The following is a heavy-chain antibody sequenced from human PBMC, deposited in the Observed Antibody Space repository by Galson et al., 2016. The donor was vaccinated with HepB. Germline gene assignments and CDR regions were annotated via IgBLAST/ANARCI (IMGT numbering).Heavy chain of an antibody. Sequence: LRLSCAASGFPFSSYGMHWVRQAPGRGLEWVTVISYDGSNKYYGETVKGRFTVSRDNSKNTLFLQMNILRAEDTAVYYCAKDKKAFGYCSGGSCYSGGMDVWGQGTTVTVSS. CDR3: AKDKKAFGYCSGGSCYSGGMDV. CDR1: GFPFSSYG. CDR2: ISYDGSNK. D-gene: IGHD2-15*01. V-gene: IGHV3-30*18. J-gene: IGHJ6*02.